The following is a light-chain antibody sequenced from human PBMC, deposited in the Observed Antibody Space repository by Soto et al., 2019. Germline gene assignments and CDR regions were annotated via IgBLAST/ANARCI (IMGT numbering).Light chain of an antibody. Sequence: QSALTQPASVSGSPGQSITLSCTGTSSDIGGYDYVSWYQRHPGKAPKLIIYDVNHRPSGVSNRFSGAKSDNTASRTISGLQNEDEADDYCTSYARGSSHVVFGVGTKLTVL. CDR3: TSYARGSSHVV. CDR2: DVN. V-gene: IGLV2-14*01. CDR1: SSDIGGYDY. J-gene: IGLJ2*01.